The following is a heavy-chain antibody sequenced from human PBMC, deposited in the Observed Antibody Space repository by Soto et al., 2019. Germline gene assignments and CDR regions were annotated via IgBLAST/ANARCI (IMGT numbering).Heavy chain of an antibody. J-gene: IGHJ6*02. D-gene: IGHD6-13*01. CDR1: GFTFSSYS. Sequence: GGSLRLSCAASGFTFSSYSMNWVRQAPGKGLEWVSSISSSSSYIYYADSVKGRFTISRDNAKNSLYLQMNSLRAEDTAVYYCARDRRSSHHQGMDVWGQGTTVTVSS. CDR3: ARDRRSSHHQGMDV. V-gene: IGHV3-21*01. CDR2: ISSSSSYI.